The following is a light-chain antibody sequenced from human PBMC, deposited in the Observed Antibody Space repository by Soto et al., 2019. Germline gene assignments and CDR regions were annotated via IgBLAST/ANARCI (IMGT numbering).Light chain of an antibody. J-gene: IGKJ4*01. V-gene: IGKV3-15*01. CDR3: QQYNNWPLT. CDR1: QSVNNN. Sequence: IVMTQSAATLSVYPGERATLSCRASQSVNNNLAWYQQKPGQAPRLLIYGASARATGIPARFSGSGSGTEFTLTISSLQSEDFAVYYCQQYNNWPLTFGGGTKVEIK. CDR2: GAS.